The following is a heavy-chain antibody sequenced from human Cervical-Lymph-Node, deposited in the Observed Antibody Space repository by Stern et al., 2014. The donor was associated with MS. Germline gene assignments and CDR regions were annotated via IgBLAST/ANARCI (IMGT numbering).Heavy chain of an antibody. D-gene: IGHD1-1*01. CDR2: IYPGDSET. J-gene: IGHJ4*02. Sequence: EVQLVESGAEVRKPGESLRISCEVSGYRFTNNWIGWVRQVPGKGLEWMGIIYPGDSETRYSPSFQGQVTIFVDKSTSTTYMELSSLKASDTAIYYCARRGHGYMGIDYWGQGTLVTVSS. CDR3: ARRGHGYMGIDY. CDR1: GYRFTNNW. V-gene: IGHV5-51*03.